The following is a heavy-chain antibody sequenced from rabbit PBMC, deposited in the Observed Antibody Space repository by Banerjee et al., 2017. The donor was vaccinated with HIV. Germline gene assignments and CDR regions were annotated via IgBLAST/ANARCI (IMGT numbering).Heavy chain of an antibody. CDR1: GFSFSSGYD. Sequence: QQQLEESGGGLVKPGGTLTLTCKASGFSFSSGYDMCWVRQAPGKGPEWIGCIYTSSGSTWYASWVNGRFTISRSTSLNTVDLKMTSLTAADTATYFCARDTGAWGDFSLWGPGTLVTVS. D-gene: IGHD4-1*01. CDR2: IYTSSGST. CDR3: ARDTGAWGDFSL. J-gene: IGHJ4*01. V-gene: IGHV1S43*01.